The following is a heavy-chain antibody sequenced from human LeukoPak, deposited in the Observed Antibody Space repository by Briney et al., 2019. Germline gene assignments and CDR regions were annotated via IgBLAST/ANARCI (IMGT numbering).Heavy chain of an antibody. CDR1: GFTFSNWG. CDR3: AELGITMIGGV. D-gene: IGHD3-10*02. Sequence: GGSLRLSCAASGFTFSNWGMTWVRQAPGKGLEWVSYISSSGSTIYYADSVKGRFTISRDNAKNSLYLQMNSLRAEDTAVYYCAELGITMIGGVWGKGTTVTISS. V-gene: IGHV3-48*03. J-gene: IGHJ6*04. CDR2: ISSSGSTI.